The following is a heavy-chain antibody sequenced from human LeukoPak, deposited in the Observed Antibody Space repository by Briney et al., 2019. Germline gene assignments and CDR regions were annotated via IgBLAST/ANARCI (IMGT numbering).Heavy chain of an antibody. D-gene: IGHD5-18*01. V-gene: IGHV3-21*01. CDR1: GFTFSSYS. J-gene: IGHJ4*02. CDR2: ISRTSSYI. CDR3: ARDPEGTWIQLWSDY. Sequence: GGSLRLSCAASGFTFSSYSMNWVRQAPGKGLEWVSSISRTSSYIYYADSVKGRFTISRDNAKNSLYLQMNSLRAEDTAVYCCARDPEGTWIQLWSDYWGQGTLVTVSS.